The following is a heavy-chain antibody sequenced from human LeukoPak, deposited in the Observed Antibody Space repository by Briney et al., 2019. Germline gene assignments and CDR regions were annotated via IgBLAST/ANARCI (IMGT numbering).Heavy chain of an antibody. CDR3: AVLGYYDSSANRGAFDI. CDR1: GFTLSSYD. J-gene: IGHJ3*02. CDR2: IGTAGDT. Sequence: GGSLRLSCAASGFTLSSYDIHWVRQATGKGLEWVSAIGTAGDTYYPGSVKGRFTISRENAKNSLYLLMNSLRAGDTAVYYCAVLGYYDSSANRGAFDIWGQGTMVTVSS. D-gene: IGHD3-22*01. V-gene: IGHV3-13*01.